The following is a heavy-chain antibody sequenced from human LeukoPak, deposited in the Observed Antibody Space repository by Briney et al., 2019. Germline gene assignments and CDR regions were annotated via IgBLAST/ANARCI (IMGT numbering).Heavy chain of an antibody. V-gene: IGHV4-30-4*02. CDR1: GGSISSGDYY. Sequence: PLETLSLTCTVSGGSISSGDYYWRWIRQRPGKGLEWIGYIYYSGSTYYNPSLKSRVTISVDTSKNQFSLKLSSVTAADTAVYYCAREGYGGDSGLDSWGQGTLVTVSS. CDR3: AREGYGGDSGLDS. J-gene: IGHJ4*02. D-gene: IGHD4-23*01. CDR2: IYYSGST.